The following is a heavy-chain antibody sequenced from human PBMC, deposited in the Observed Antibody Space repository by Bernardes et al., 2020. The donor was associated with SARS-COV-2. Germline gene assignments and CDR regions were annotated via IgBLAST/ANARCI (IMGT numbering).Heavy chain of an antibody. V-gene: IGHV4-4*07. J-gene: IGHJ5*02. Sequence: SETLSLTCTVSGGSISSYYWSWIRQPAGKGLEWIGRIYTSGSTNYNPSLKSRVTMSVDTSKNQFSLKLSSVTAADTAVYYCARGYSSSWYNWFDPWGQGTLVTVSS. CDR3: ARGYSSSWYNWFDP. CDR1: GGSISSYY. D-gene: IGHD6-13*01. CDR2: IYTSGST.